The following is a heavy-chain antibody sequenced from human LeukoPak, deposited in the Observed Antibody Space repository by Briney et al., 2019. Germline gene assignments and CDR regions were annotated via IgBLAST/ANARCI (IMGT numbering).Heavy chain of an antibody. D-gene: IGHD4-17*01. CDR1: GGSISSGDYH. V-gene: IGHV4-30-4*08. CDR2: IYYSGRT. J-gene: IGHJ4*02. Sequence: PSQTLSLTCTVSGGSISSGDYHWNWIRQPPGKGLEWIGNIYYSGRTYYNPSLKSRVTISVDTSKNQFSLNLRSVTAADTAVYYCARERYGDYTGPGNFDYWGQGALVTVSA. CDR3: ARERYGDYTGPGNFDY.